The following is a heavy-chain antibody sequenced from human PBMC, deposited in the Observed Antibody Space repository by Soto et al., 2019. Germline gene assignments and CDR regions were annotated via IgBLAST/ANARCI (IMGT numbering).Heavy chain of an antibody. CDR3: ARISLSSSWYRRYYFDY. Sequence: GSGPTLVNPTQTLTLTCTFSGFSLSTSGMCVSWIRQAPGKALEWLARIDWDDDKYYSTSLKTRLTISKDTSKNQVVLTMTNMDPVDTATYYCARISLSSSWYRRYYFDYWGQGTLVTVSS. CDR2: IDWDDDK. J-gene: IGHJ4*02. V-gene: IGHV2-70*11. CDR1: GFSLSTSGMC. D-gene: IGHD6-13*01.